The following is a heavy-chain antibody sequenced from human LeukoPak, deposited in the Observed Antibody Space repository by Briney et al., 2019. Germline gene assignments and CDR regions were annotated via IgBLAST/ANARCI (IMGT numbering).Heavy chain of an antibody. CDR1: GGSISSGNYY. CDR2: IYTSGST. Sequence: SQTLSLTCTVSGGSISSGNYYWSWIRQPAGKGLEWIGRIYTSGSTNYNPSLKSRVTISVDTSKNQFSLKLSSVTAADTAVYYCARSKRVWDSSGYYEYWGQGTLVTVSS. V-gene: IGHV4-61*02. J-gene: IGHJ4*02. D-gene: IGHD3-22*01. CDR3: ARSKRVWDSSGYYEY.